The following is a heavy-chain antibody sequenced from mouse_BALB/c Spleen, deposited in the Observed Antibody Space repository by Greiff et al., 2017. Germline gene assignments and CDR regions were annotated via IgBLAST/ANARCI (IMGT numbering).Heavy chain of an antibody. J-gene: IGHJ4*01. CDR3: ARIEGDGSKDYAMDY. Sequence: QVTLKVSGPGILQPSQTLSLTCSFSGFSLSTSGMGVGWIRQPSGKGLEWLAHIWWDDDKRYNPALKSRPTISKDTSSNQVFLKIASVDTADTATYYCARIEGDGSKDYAMDYWGQGTTVTVSS. D-gene: IGHD2-3*01. CDR2: IWWDDDK. CDR1: GFSLSTSGMG. V-gene: IGHV8-8*01.